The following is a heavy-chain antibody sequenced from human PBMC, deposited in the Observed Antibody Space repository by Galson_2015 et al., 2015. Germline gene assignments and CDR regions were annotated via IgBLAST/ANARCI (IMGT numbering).Heavy chain of an antibody. CDR2: IRSKAYGGTT. V-gene: IGHV3-49*03. J-gene: IGHJ4*02. Sequence: SLRLSCAASGFTFGDYAMSWFRQAPGKGLEWVGFIRSKAYGGTTEYAASVKGRFTISRDDSKSIAYLQMNSLKTEDTAVYYCTRSVGSGWYNSDYWGQGTLVTVSS. CDR3: TRSVGSGWYNSDY. CDR1: GFTFGDYA. D-gene: IGHD6-19*01.